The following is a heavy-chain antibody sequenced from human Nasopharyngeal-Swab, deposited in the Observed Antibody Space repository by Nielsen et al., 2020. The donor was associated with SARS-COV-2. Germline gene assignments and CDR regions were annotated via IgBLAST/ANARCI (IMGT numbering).Heavy chain of an antibody. J-gene: IGHJ6*02. CDR1: GFTFSSYG. V-gene: IGHV3-33*01. Sequence: GESLKISCAASGFTFSSYGMRWVRQAPGKGLEWVAVIWYDGSNKYYADSVKGRFTISRDNAKNSLYLQMNSLRAEDTAVYYCARGCVLTGPSCYYYGMDVWGQGTTVTVSS. CDR2: IWYDGSNK. D-gene: IGHD3-9*01. CDR3: ARGCVLTGPSCYYYGMDV.